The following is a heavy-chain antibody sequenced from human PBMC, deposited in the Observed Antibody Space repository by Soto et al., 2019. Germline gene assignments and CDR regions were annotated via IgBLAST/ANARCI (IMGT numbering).Heavy chain of an antibody. CDR3: ARAMPSLPHFYYYYYYMDV. CDR2: IYWDDYK. CDR1: GFSLSTSRVG. D-gene: IGHD2-2*01. V-gene: IGHV2-5*02. J-gene: IGHJ6*03. Sequence: QITWKESGPALVEPTQTLTLTCTFSGFSLSTSRVGVGWIRQPPGKALEWLTIIYWDDYKRFNPALSTRLTISKDTSKNQVVLTLTDMDPVDTATYYCARAMPSLPHFYYYYYYMDVWDEGTTVTVSS.